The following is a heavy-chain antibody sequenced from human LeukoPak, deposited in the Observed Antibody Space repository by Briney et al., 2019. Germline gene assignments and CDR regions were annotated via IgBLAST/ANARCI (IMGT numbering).Heavy chain of an antibody. CDR2: ISYDGSNK. J-gene: IGHJ4*02. CDR3: ARDYPDYYGSGSYLDY. D-gene: IGHD3-10*01. CDR1: GFTFSSYA. V-gene: IGHV3-30-3*01. Sequence: PGRSLRLSCAASGFTFSSYAMRWVRQAPGKGLEWVAVISYDGSNKYYADSVKGRFTISRDNSKNTLYLQMNSLRAEDTAVYYCARDYPDYYGSGSYLDYWGQGTLVTVSS.